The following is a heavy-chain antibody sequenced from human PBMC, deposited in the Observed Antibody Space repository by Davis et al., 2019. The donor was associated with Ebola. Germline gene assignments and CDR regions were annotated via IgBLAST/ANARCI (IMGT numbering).Heavy chain of an antibody. CDR1: GGSINSYY. CDR3: ARADPRNWFDP. V-gene: IGHV4-59*01. CDR2: IFSTGST. Sequence: PSETLSLTCTVSGGSINSYYWNWIRQPPGKGLEWIGYIFSTGSTNYNPSLRSRVTISVDTSKNQFSLKLSSVTAADTAVYYCARADPRNWFDPWGQGTLVTVSS. J-gene: IGHJ5*02.